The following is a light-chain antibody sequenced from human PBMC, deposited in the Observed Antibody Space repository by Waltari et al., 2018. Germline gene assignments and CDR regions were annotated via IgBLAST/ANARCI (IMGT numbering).Light chain of an antibody. Sequence: NFMLTQPHSVSEFPGKTVTISCTRTSGSIGSNYVHWLQQRPGSAPSTVIYEDNLRPSGVPDRFSGSLDSSSNSASLTISGLRTEDEADYYCQSYDDNSLWVFGGGTRLTVL. CDR1: SGSIGSNY. CDR3: QSYDDNSLWV. CDR2: EDN. V-gene: IGLV6-57*03. J-gene: IGLJ3*02.